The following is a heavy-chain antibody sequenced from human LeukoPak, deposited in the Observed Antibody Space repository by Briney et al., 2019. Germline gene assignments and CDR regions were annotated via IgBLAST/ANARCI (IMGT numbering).Heavy chain of an antibody. V-gene: IGHV3-74*01. CDR2: INSDGSST. Sequence: LSGGSLRLSCAASGFTFSSYWMHWVRQAPGEGLVWVSHINSDGSSTSYADSVKGRFTISRDNAKNTLYLQMNSLRAEDTAVYYCARGSATVFDYWGQGTLVTVSS. J-gene: IGHJ4*02. CDR3: ARGSATVFDY. D-gene: IGHD1-26*01. CDR1: GFTFSSYW.